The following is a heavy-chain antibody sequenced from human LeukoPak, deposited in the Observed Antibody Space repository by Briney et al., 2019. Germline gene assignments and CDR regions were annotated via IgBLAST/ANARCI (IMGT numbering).Heavy chain of an antibody. CDR3: ARDRDSSGQYYFDY. D-gene: IGHD3-22*01. CDR1: GFTFDDYG. Sequence: GGSLRLSCAASGFTFDDYGMSWVRQAPGEGLEWVSGINWNGGSTGYADSVKGRFTISRDNAKNSLYLQMNSLRAEDTALYYCARDRDSSGQYYFDYWGQGTLVTVSS. V-gene: IGHV3-20*04. CDR2: INWNGGST. J-gene: IGHJ4*02.